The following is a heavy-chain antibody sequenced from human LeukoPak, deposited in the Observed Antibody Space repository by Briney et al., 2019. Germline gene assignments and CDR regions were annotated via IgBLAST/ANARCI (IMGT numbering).Heavy chain of an antibody. CDR1: GFTFSDYY. CDR3: ARLSAYYYGSYFYYYMDV. J-gene: IGHJ6*03. D-gene: IGHD3-10*01. CDR2: ISSSGSTI. V-gene: IGHV3-11*04. Sequence: GGSLRLSCAASGFTFSDYYMSWIRQAPGKGLEWVSYISSSGSTIYYADSVKGRFTISRDNAKNSVYLHMNSLRAEDTALYYCARLSAYYYGSYFYYYMDVWGKGTTVTVSS.